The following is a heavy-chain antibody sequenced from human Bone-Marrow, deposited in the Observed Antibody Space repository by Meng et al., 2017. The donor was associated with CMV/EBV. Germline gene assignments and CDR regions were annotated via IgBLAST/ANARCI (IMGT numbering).Heavy chain of an antibody. CDR3: ARGGGRRRDAFDI. CDR1: GGSISSYY. J-gene: IGHJ3*02. D-gene: IGHD3-16*01. CDR2: IYYSGST. Sequence: SETLSLTCTVSGGSISSYYWSWIRQPPGKGLEWIGYIYYSGSTNYNPSLKSRVTMSVDTSKNQFSLKLSSVTAADTAVYYCARGGGRRRDAFDIWGQGTKVTVSS. V-gene: IGHV4-59*01.